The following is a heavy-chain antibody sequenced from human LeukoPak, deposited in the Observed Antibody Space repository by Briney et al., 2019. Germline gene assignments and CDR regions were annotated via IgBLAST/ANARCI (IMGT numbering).Heavy chain of an antibody. D-gene: IGHD6-13*01. CDR2: ISDSGDGT. Sequence: PGGSLRLSCAASGFTFRTYAMSWALQAPGKGLEWVSGISDSGDGTYYAESVKGRFTISRDNSKNTVFLQMNSLRADDTAKYYCAKDKAPGSWHTPSDFWGQGTLVTVSS. V-gene: IGHV3-23*01. J-gene: IGHJ4*02. CDR3: AKDKAPGSWHTPSDF. CDR1: GFTFRTYA.